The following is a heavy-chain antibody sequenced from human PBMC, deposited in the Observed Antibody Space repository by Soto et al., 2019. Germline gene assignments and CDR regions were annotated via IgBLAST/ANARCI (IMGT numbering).Heavy chain of an antibody. V-gene: IGHV1-69*13. CDR3: ATGSADTAMAPNDAFDI. J-gene: IGHJ3*02. CDR1: GGTFSSYA. D-gene: IGHD5-18*01. CDR2: IIPIFGTA. Sequence: GASVKVSCKASGGTFSSYAISWVRQAPGQGLEWMGGIIPIFGTANYAQKFQGRVTITADESTSTAYMELSSLRSEDTAVYYCATGSADTAMAPNDAFDIWGQGTMVTVSS.